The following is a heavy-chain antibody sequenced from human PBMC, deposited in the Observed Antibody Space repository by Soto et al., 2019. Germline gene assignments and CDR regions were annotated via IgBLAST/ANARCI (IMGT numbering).Heavy chain of an antibody. CDR2: ISGSGGST. V-gene: IGHV3-23*01. D-gene: IGHD6-19*01. CDR3: AKDKISSGWTRTYYYYGMDV. CDR1: GFTFSSYS. J-gene: IGHJ6*01. Sequence: GGSVKLSCPAWGFTFSSYSMSWVRQAPGKGLEWVSAISGSGGSTYYADSVKGRCTISRDNSKNTLYLQMNSLRAEDTAVYYCAKDKISSGWTRTYYYYGMDVHRQGPTVPAS.